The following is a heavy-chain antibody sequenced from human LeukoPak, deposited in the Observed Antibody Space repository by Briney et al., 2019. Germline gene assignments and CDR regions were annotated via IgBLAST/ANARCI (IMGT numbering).Heavy chain of an antibody. CDR1: GGSISSYC. J-gene: IGHJ5*02. CDR2: IYTSGST. D-gene: IGHD2-2*02. Sequence: MASETLSLTCTVSGGSISSYCWSWIRQPAGKGLEWIGRIYTSGSTNYNPSLKSRVTMSVDTSKNQFSLKLSSVTAADTAVYYCAREGCSSTSCYTAWFDPWGQGTLVTVSS. CDR3: AREGCSSTSCYTAWFDP. V-gene: IGHV4-4*07.